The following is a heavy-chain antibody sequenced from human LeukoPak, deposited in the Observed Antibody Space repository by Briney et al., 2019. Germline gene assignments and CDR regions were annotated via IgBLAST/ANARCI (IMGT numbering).Heavy chain of an antibody. CDR2: ISRSGSTI. CDR3: ARDLAGTTDYYYGMDV. CDR1: GFTFGSYE. V-gene: IGHV3-48*03. J-gene: IGHJ6*02. D-gene: IGHD1-7*01. Sequence: GGSLRLSCAAPGFTFGSYEMNWVRQAPGKGLEWVSYISRSGSTIYYADSVKGRFTLSRDNAKNSLYLQMNSLRGEDTAVYYCARDLAGTTDYYYGMDVWGQGTTVTVSS.